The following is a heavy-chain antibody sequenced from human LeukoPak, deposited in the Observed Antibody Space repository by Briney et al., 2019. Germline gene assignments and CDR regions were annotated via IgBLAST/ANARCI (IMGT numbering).Heavy chain of an antibody. Sequence: GGSLRLSCAGSGFTFSTYWMSWVRQAPGKGLEWVANIKQDGSEKYYVDTVKGRFTISRDNAKNSLYLQMNSLRAEDTAVYYCARTSYSSSWYDDNWFDPWGQGTLVTVSS. D-gene: IGHD6-13*01. CDR3: ARTSYSSSWYDDNWFDP. J-gene: IGHJ5*02. CDR1: GFTFSTYW. V-gene: IGHV3-7*01. CDR2: IKQDGSEK.